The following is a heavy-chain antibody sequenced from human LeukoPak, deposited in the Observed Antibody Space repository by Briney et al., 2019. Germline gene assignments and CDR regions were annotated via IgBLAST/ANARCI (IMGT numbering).Heavy chain of an antibody. CDR1: GYIFTSYW. CDR2: IYPGDSDT. Sequence: ESLKISCKGSGYIFTSYWIGGVRQMPGKGLEWMGLIYPGDSDTKYSPSFQGQVTISADKSISTAYLQWSSLKASDTAIYYCARRRDGYNYYFDYWAQGTLVTVSS. J-gene: IGHJ4*02. CDR3: ARRRDGYNYYFDY. V-gene: IGHV5-51*01. D-gene: IGHD5-24*01.